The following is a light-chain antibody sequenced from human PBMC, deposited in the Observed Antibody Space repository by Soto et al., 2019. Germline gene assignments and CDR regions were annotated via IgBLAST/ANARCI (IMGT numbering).Light chain of an antibody. Sequence: QAALTHPASVSGSPGQSITISCTGTSDDVGSYNLVSWYQQHPGKAPKVMIYEVDKRPSGVSDRFSGSKSGNTASLTISGLQAEDEANYYCCSYVGSSTWVFGGGTKLTVL. J-gene: IGLJ3*02. V-gene: IGLV2-23*02. CDR1: SDDVGSYNL. CDR3: CSYVGSSTWV. CDR2: EVD.